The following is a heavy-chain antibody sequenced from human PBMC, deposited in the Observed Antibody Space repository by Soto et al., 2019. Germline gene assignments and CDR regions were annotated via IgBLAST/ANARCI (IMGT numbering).Heavy chain of an antibody. D-gene: IGHD2-15*01. V-gene: IGHV4-34*01. CDR1: GGSFSGYY. J-gene: IGHJ5*02. CDR3: ARASVVVVAANPSRINWFDP. CDR2: INHSGST. Sequence: SETLSLTCAVYGGSFSGYYWSWIRQPPGKGLEWIGEINHSGSTNYNPSLKSRVTISVDTSKNQFSLKLSSVTAADTAVYYCARASVVVVAANPSRINWFDPWGQGTLVTVSS.